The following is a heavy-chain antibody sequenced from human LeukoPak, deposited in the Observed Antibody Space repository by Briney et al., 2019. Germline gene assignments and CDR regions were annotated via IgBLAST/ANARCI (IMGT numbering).Heavy chain of an antibody. CDR2: INHSGST. D-gene: IGHD3-16*01. CDR3: ARHSGGLAGWCFDL. CDR1: GGSFSGYY. V-gene: IGHV4-34*01. J-gene: IGHJ2*01. Sequence: PSETLSLTCAVYGGSFSGYYWSWIRQPPGKGLEWIGEINHSGSTNYNPSLKSRVTISVDTSKTQFSLKLSSLTAADTAVYYCARHSGGLAGWCFDLWGRGTLVTVSS.